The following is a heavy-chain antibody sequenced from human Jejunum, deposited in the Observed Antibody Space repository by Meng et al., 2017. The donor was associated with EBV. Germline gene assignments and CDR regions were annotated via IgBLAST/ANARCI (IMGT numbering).Heavy chain of an antibody. CDR2: IYHSGST. CDR1: SGSIFSSNW. D-gene: IGHD2-21*01. V-gene: IGHV4-4*02. CDR3: ASIHPSIDS. Sequence: RVKEAGTGLVKPSGPLSLTGAVSSGSIFSSNWWTWVSPPPGKGLEWIGEIYHSGSTNYNPSLKSRITMSLDKSKNQFSLKLRSVTAADTAVYYCASIHPSIDSWGPGTLVTVSS. J-gene: IGHJ4*02.